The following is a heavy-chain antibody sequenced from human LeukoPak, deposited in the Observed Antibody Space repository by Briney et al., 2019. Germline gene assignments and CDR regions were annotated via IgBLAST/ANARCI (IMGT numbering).Heavy chain of an antibody. CDR3: ARALPYYYGSGSSGYYFDY. J-gene: IGHJ4*02. D-gene: IGHD3-10*01. V-gene: IGHV3-30*03. CDR2: ISYDGSNK. Sequence: PGRSLRLSCAPSGFTFSSYGMHWVRQAPGKGLEWVAVISYDGSNKYYADSVKGRFTISRDNSKNTLYLQMNSLRAEDTAVYYCARALPYYYGSGSSGYYFDYWGQGTLVTVSS. CDR1: GFTFSSYG.